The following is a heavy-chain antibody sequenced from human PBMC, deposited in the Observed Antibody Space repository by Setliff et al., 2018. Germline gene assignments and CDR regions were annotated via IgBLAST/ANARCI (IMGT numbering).Heavy chain of an antibody. CDR3: ARSTYGGAAAAYYLDY. CDR1: GGSISSGSYY. D-gene: IGHD6-13*01. V-gene: IGHV4-61*09. CDR2: IYTSGST. J-gene: IGHJ4*02. Sequence: PSETLSLTCTVSGGSISSGSYYWSWIRQPAGKGLEWIGHIYTSGSTNYNPSLKSRVTISVDTSKNQFSLKLSSVTAADTAVYYCARSTYGGAAAAYYLDYWGQGTLVTVSS.